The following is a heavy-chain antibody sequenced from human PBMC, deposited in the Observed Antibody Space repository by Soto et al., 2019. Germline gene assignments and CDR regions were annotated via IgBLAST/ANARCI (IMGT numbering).Heavy chain of an antibody. V-gene: IGHV3-23*01. Sequence: GGSLRLSCAASGFTFSSYAMSWVRQAPGKGLEWVSAISGSGGSTYYADSVKGRFTISRDNSKNTLYLQMNSLRAEDTAVYYCAKPASVIVGYLNAFDIWGQGTMVTVSS. D-gene: IGHD3-22*01. CDR3: AKPASVIVGYLNAFDI. CDR2: ISGSGGST. J-gene: IGHJ3*02. CDR1: GFTFSSYA.